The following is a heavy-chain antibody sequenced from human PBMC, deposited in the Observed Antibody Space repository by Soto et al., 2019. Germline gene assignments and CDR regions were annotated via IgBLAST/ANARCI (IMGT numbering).Heavy chain of an antibody. CDR1: GYSFTSYW. V-gene: IGHV5-10-1*01. CDR2: IDPSDSYT. Sequence: HGESLKISCKGSGYSFTSYWIRRVRQMPGKGLEWKGRIDPSDSYTNYSPSFQGHDTISADKSISTAYLQWSSLKASDTPRYYCATHIYDYVWGQYRPGMAFDIWAQVTMVTVSS. D-gene: IGHD3-16*01. CDR3: ATHIYDYVWGQYRPGMAFDI. J-gene: IGHJ3*02.